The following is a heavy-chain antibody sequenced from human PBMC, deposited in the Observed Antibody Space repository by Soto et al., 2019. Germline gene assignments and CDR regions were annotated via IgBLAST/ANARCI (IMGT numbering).Heavy chain of an antibody. D-gene: IGHD2-21*01. V-gene: IGHV3-66*01. CDR3: ARDASDGYNGY. CDR1: GFTVSSNY. Sequence: EVQLVESGGGLVQPGGSLRLSCAASGFTVSSNYMNWVRQAPGKGLEWVSVIYSGGSTYYADSVRGRFTISRDNSKNTLYLQMNSLRAEDTAVYYCARDASDGYNGYWGQGTLVTVSS. J-gene: IGHJ4*02. CDR2: IYSGGST.